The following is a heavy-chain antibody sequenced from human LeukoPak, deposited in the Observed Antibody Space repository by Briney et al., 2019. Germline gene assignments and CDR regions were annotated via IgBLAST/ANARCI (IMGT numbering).Heavy chain of an antibody. CDR2: IYYSGTT. CDR3: ARSGTVTTWNY. CDR1: GGSISSGGYY. D-gene: IGHD4-17*01. Sequence: PSETLSLTCTVSGGSISSGGYYWSWIRQHPGKGLECIGYIYYSGTTYYNPSLKSRVPISLDTSKNQFSLTLSSVTAADTAVYYCARSGTVTTWNYWGQGTLVTVSS. J-gene: IGHJ4*02. V-gene: IGHV4-31*03.